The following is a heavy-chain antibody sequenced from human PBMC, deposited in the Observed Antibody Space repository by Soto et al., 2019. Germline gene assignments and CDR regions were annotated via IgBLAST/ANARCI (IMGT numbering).Heavy chain of an antibody. J-gene: IGHJ5*02. D-gene: IGHD3-10*01. V-gene: IGHV3-74*01. CDR2: INSDGSSA. Sequence: GGSRRLSCAASGFTFSSHRMNWVRQGPGKGLVWVSRINSDGSSATYADSVKGRFTISRDNSKNTLYLQMNSLRAEDTAVYYCAKDRSTYYLVQPFDPCGQGTLVTVSS. CDR1: GFTFSSHR. CDR3: AKDRSTYYLVQPFDP.